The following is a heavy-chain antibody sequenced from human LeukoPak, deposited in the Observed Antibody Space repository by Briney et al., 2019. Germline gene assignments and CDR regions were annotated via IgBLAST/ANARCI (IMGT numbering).Heavy chain of an antibody. CDR1: GGSISSYF. Sequence: SETLSLTCTVSGGSISSYFWSWIRQPAGKGLEWIGRIYTSGTTNHNPSLKSRVTMSVDTSKNQFSLKLTSVTAADTAVYYCALEYSSSSGNWFDPWGQGTLVTVSS. CDR3: ALEYSSSSGNWFDP. CDR2: IYTSGTT. J-gene: IGHJ5*02. D-gene: IGHD6-6*01. V-gene: IGHV4-4*07.